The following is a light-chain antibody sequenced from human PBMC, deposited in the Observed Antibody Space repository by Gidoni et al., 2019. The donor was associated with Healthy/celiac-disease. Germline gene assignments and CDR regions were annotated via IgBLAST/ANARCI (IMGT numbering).Light chain of an antibody. CDR3: AAWDDSLNGWV. J-gene: IGLJ3*02. CDR2: SNN. Sequence: QSVLTQPPSASATPAQRFTISCSGSSSNIGSNTVHWYQHLPGTAPTLLIYSNNQRPSWVPDRFSGSKSGTSASLSISELQSEDEAEYDCAAWDDSLNGWVFGGGTKLTVL. CDR1: SSNIGSNT. V-gene: IGLV1-44*01.